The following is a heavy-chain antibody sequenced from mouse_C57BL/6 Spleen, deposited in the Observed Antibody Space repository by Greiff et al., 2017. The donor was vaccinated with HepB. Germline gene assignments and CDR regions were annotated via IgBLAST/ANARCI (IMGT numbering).Heavy chain of an antibody. CDR1: GYTFTSYW. D-gene: IGHD1-1*01. Sequence: QVQLQQSGAELVMPGASVKLSCKASGYTFTSYWMHWVKQRPGQGLEWIGEIDPSDSYTNYNQKFKGKSTLTVDKSSSTAYMQLSSLTSEDSAVYYCARSYYYGSDAWFAYWGQGTLVTVSA. J-gene: IGHJ3*01. CDR3: ARSYYYGSDAWFAY. V-gene: IGHV1-69*01. CDR2: IDPSDSYT.